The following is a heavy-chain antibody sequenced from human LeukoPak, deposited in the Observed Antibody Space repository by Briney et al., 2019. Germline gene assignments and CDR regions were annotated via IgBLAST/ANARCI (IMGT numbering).Heavy chain of an antibody. CDR1: GGTFSSYA. D-gene: IGHD4-17*01. Sequence: GASVKVSCKASGGTFSSYAISWVRQAPGQGLEWMGGIIPIFGTANYAQKFQGRVTITADESTSTAYMELSSLRSEDTAVYYCASSYGDYLYSPGALDYWGQGTLVTVSS. CDR3: ASSYGDYLYSPGALDY. CDR2: IIPIFGTA. J-gene: IGHJ4*02. V-gene: IGHV1-69*13.